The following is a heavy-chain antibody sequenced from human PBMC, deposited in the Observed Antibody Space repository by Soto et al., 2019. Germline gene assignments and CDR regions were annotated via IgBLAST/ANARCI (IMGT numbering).Heavy chain of an antibody. CDR2: IYYSGST. CDR1: GGSVSSGSYY. D-gene: IGHD3-22*01. J-gene: IGHJ4*02. Sequence: SETLSLTCTVSGGSVSSGSYYWSWIRQPPGKGLEWIGYIYYSGSTNYNPSLKSRVTISVDTSKNQFSLKLSSVTAADTAVYYCARDRVIAYYDSSGSPSGFDYWGQGTLVTVSS. CDR3: ARDRVIAYYDSSGSPSGFDY. V-gene: IGHV4-61*01.